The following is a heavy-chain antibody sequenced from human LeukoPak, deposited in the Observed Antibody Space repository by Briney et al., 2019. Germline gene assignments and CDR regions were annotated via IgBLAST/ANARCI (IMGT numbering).Heavy chain of an antibody. D-gene: IGHD3-3*02. Sequence: GGSLRLSFAASGFPFSSYAMHWVRPAPGKGLGWVAVISYDGSNKYYADSVKGRFTISRDNSKNTLYLQMNSLRAEDTAVYYCARDILSGNPDFDYWGQGTLVTVSS. J-gene: IGHJ4*02. V-gene: IGHV3-30-3*01. CDR1: GFPFSSYA. CDR3: ARDILSGNPDFDY. CDR2: ISYDGSNK.